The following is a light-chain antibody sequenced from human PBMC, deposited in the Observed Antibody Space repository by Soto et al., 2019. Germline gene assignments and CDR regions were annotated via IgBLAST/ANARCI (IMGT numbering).Light chain of an antibody. CDR2: DVT. CDR3: SSSTSRTTLV. CDR1: NSDVGYYNY. J-gene: IGLJ2*01. Sequence: QSALTQPASVSGSPGQSIAISCTGTNSDVGYYNYVSWYQHHPGKAPKLIISDVTNRPSGVSNRFSGSESGNTASLTISGLQAEDEADYYCSSSTSRTTLVFGGGTKVTVL. V-gene: IGLV2-14*03.